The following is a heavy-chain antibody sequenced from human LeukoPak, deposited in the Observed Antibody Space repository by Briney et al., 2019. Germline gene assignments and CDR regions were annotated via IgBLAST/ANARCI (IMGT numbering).Heavy chain of an antibody. CDR3: ARGVVAGRRFDY. V-gene: IGHV1-46*03. D-gene: IGHD6-19*01. J-gene: IGHJ4*02. CDR2: VNPSGGST. CDR1: GGTFSSYA. Sequence: ASVKVSCKASGGTFSSYAISWVRQARGQGLEWMGIVNPSGGSTTYAQKFQGRVTMTRDTSTSTVYVDLRSLRSEDTAVYYCARGVVAGRRFDYWGPGTLVTVSS.